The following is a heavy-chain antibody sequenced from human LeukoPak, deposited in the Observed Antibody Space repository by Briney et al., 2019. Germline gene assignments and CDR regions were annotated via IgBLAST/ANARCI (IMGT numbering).Heavy chain of an antibody. Sequence: PGRSLRLSCAASGFTFSSYAMHWVRPAPGKGLDWAAVISSDGNTQYYADSVKGRFTISRDNSNNTLYLQMNSLRADDTAIYYCARRRIVGSTDDAFDIWGQGTMVTLSS. CDR2: ISSDGNTQ. D-gene: IGHD1-26*01. V-gene: IGHV3-30-3*01. CDR1: GFTFSSYA. CDR3: ARRRIVGSTDDAFDI. J-gene: IGHJ3*02.